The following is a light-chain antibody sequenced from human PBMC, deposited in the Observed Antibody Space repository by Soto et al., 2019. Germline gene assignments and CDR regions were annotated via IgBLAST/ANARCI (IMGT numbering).Light chain of an antibody. CDR3: QQYNNWPPVT. Sequence: EIVMTQSPATLSVSPGERATLSCRASQSVSINLAWYQQKPGQAPRLLIYGASTRATGIPARFSGSGSGTEFTLTLSSLQSEDCAVYYCQQYNNWPPVTCGQGTKLEIK. CDR2: GAS. J-gene: IGKJ2*01. CDR1: QSVSIN. V-gene: IGKV3-15*01.